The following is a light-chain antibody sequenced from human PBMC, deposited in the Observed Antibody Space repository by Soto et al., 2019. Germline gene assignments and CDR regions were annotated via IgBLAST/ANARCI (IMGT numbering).Light chain of an antibody. CDR3: LQHNSYPPT. J-gene: IGKJ1*01. Sequence: DIQMTQSPSAMSASVGDRVTITCRASQGINNYLDWFQQKPGKVPKRLIYGASSLQSGVPSRFSGSGSGTEFTLTISSLQPEDFATYYCLQHNSYPPTFGRGTKVDIK. CDR2: GAS. CDR1: QGINNY. V-gene: IGKV1-17*03.